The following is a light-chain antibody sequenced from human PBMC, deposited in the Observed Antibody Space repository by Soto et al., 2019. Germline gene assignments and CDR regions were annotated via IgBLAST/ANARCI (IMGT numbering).Light chain of an antibody. J-gene: IGKJ1*01. Sequence: EIVLTQSPGTLSLSPGERATLSCRASQSVSSSYLAWYQQKPGQAPRLLIYGASNRATGIPDRFSGSGSGTDCTLTISRLEPEDFVVYYCQQYGNLLWTFGQGTKVEIK. V-gene: IGKV3-20*01. CDR1: QSVSSSY. CDR2: GAS. CDR3: QQYGNLLWT.